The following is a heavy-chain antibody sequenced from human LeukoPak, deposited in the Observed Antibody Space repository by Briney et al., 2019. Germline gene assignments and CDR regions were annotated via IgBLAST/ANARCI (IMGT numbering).Heavy chain of an antibody. CDR1: GVTFSSYA. D-gene: IGHD3/OR15-3a*01. V-gene: IGHV1-69*05. CDR3: ARVGLKDYYYYMDV. Sequence: SVKVSCKASGVTFSSYAISWVRQAPGQGLEWMGRIIPIFGTANYAQKFQGRVTITTDESTSTAYMELSSLRSEDTAVYYCARVGLKDYYYYMDVWGKGTTVTVSS. CDR2: IIPIFGTA. J-gene: IGHJ6*03.